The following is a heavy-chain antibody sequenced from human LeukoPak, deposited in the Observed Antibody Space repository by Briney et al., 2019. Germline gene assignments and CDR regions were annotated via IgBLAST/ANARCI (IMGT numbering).Heavy chain of an antibody. CDR3: ARKTTVTTKRSRYDAFDI. CDR1: GGSISSYY. J-gene: IGHJ3*02. D-gene: IGHD4-17*01. V-gene: IGHV4-59*01. Sequence: SETLSLTCTVSGGSISSYYWSWIRQPPGKGLEWIRYIYYSGSTNYNPSLKSRVTISVDTFKNQFSLKLSSVTAADTAVYYCARKTTVTTKRSRYDAFDIWGQGTMVTVSS. CDR2: IYYSGST.